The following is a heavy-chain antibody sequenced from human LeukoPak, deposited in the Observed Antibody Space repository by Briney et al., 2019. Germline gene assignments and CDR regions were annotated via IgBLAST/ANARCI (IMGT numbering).Heavy chain of an antibody. CDR2: IYYSGST. CDR1: GGSISSSSYY. D-gene: IGHD3-3*01. J-gene: IGHJ5*02. Sequence: PSETLSLTCTVSGGSISSSSYYWGWIRQPPGKGLEWIGSIYYSGSTYYNPSLKSRVTISVDTSKNQFSLKLSSVTAADTAVYYCARDHQLITIFGVVPWVGFDPWGQGTLVTVSS. CDR3: ARDHQLITIFGVVPWVGFDP. V-gene: IGHV4-39*07.